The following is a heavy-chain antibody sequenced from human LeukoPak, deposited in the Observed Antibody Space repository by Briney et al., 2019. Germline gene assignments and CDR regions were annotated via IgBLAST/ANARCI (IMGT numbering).Heavy chain of an antibody. CDR3: AELGITMIGGV. CDR2: ISYDGTNK. Sequence: LPGRSLRLSCAASGFTFSSYAMHWVRQAPGKGLEWVAVISYDGTNKNYADSVKGRCTISRDNSKNTLYLQMNSLRVEDTAVYYCAELGITMIGGVWGKGTTVTISS. J-gene: IGHJ6*04. V-gene: IGHV3-30*04. CDR1: GFTFSSYA. D-gene: IGHD3-10*02.